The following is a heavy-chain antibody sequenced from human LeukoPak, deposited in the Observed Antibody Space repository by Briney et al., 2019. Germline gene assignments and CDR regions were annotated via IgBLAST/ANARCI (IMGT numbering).Heavy chain of an antibody. CDR2: ISAYNGNT. Sequence: GASVKVSCKASGYTFTSYGISWVRQAPGQGLEWVGWISAYNGNTNYAQKLQGRVTMTTDTSTSTAYMELRSLRSDDTAVYYCARMIYDSSGYYLGYWGQGTLVTVSS. CDR1: GYTFTSYG. V-gene: IGHV1-18*01. CDR3: ARMIYDSSGYYLGY. D-gene: IGHD3-22*01. J-gene: IGHJ4*02.